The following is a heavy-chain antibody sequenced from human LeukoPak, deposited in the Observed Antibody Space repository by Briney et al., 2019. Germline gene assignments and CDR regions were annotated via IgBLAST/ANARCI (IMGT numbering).Heavy chain of an antibody. J-gene: IGHJ4*02. CDR2: ITWNGGSI. CDR3: ASVPLFLYA. CDR1: GFTFHGHG. Sequence: GGSLRLSCVASGFTFHGHGMNWVRQAPGKGLEWVSGITWNGGSISYADSVKGRFTISRDNAKNSLYLQMNSLRAEDTAVYYCASVPLFLYAWGQGTLVTVSS. V-gene: IGHV3-20*04. D-gene: IGHD5/OR15-5a*01.